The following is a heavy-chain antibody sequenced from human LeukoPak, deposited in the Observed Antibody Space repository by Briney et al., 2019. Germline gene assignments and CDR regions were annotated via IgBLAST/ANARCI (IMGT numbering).Heavy chain of an antibody. CDR1: GYTFTGYY. V-gene: IGHV1-2*02. Sequence: ASVKVSCKASGYTFTGYYMHWVRQAPGQGLERMGWINPNSGGTNYAQKFQGRVTMTRDTSISTAYMELSRLRSDDTAVYYCARAPTAMTYGWDYWGQGTLVTVSS. D-gene: IGHD5-18*01. J-gene: IGHJ4*02. CDR3: ARAPTAMTYGWDY. CDR2: INPNSGGT.